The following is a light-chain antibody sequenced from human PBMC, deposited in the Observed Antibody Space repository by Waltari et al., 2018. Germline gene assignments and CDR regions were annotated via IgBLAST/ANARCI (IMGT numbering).Light chain of an antibody. Sequence: QSMLTQPPSVSGTPGQRVTISCSGSTPNLGNNYVYWYQQVPGATPKLLIYKNNQRPSGVPDLFSGSRSDTSASLAISGLRSEDEADYYCAAWDDSLSGVVFGGGTKLTVL. V-gene: IGLV1-47*01. CDR1: TPNLGNNY. CDR2: KNN. J-gene: IGLJ2*01. CDR3: AAWDDSLSGVV.